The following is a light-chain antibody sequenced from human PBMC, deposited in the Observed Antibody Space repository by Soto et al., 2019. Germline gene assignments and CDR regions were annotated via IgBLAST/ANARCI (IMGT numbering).Light chain of an antibody. CDR1: QSISGLY. Sequence: EIVLTQSPGTLSLSPGDRATLSYRASQSISGLYVKLAWYQQKPGQAPRLLIYDATSRATGIPDRFSGSGSGTDFTLTISRLEPEDFAVYYCQHYDLSFTFGPGTKVDIK. J-gene: IGKJ3*01. CDR3: QHYDLSFT. V-gene: IGKV3-20*01. CDR2: DAT.